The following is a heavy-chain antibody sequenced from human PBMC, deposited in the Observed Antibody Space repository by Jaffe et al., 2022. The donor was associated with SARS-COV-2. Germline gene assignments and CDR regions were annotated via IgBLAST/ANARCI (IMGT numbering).Heavy chain of an antibody. V-gene: IGHV3-30*18. CDR2: ISYDGSNK. CDR1: GFTFSSYG. J-gene: IGHJ4*02. Sequence: QVQLVESGGGVVQPGRSLRLSCAASGFTFSSYGMHWVRQAPGKGLEWVAVISYDGSNKYYADSVKGRFTISRDNSKNTLYLQMNSLRAEDTAVYYCAKPLTRTAISPFDYWGQGTLVTVSS. CDR3: AKPLTRTAISPFDY. D-gene: IGHD5-18*01.